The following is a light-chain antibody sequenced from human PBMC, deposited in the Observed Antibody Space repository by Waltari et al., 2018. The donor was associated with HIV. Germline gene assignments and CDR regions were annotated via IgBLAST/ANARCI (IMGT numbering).Light chain of an antibody. Sequence: DIQMTQSPPSLSAFVGDRVTITCRASQDISNYLAWFQQKPGKAPESLIYAASSLQSGVPSKFSGNGSGTEFTLIINSMQPEDFATYYCQQYNSYPLTFAGGTRVELK. CDR2: AAS. V-gene: IGKV1-16*02. CDR1: QDISNY. J-gene: IGKJ4*01. CDR3: QQYNSYPLT.